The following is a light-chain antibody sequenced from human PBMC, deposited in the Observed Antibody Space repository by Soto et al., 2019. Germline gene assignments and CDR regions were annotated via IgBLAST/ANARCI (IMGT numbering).Light chain of an antibody. CDR3: QQYYSSPRT. Sequence: EIVLTQSPDTVSLSPGEGATLSCRASQSVSSSELAWYQQKPGQVPRLLSYGASRRATGVSDRFSGSGSGTDFSLTISRLEPEEFAVDYCQQYYSSPRTFGQGTKVEIK. V-gene: IGKV3-20*01. CDR1: QSVSSSE. J-gene: IGKJ1*01. CDR2: GAS.